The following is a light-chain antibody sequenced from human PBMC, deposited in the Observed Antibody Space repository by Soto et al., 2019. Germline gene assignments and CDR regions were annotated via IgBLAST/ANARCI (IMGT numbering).Light chain of an antibody. Sequence: DIQMTQSPSSLSASVGDRVTITCQASQDISNYLNWYQQKPGKAPKLLIYDASNLETGVPSRFSGSRSGTDFTFTISSLQPEDIATYYCQQYDNLLPLTFGGVTKVDIK. CDR3: QQYDNLLPLT. CDR2: DAS. J-gene: IGKJ4*01. V-gene: IGKV1-33*01. CDR1: QDISNY.